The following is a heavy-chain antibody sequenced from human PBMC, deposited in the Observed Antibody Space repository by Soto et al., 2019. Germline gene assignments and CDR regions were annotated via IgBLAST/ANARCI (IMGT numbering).Heavy chain of an antibody. V-gene: IGHV3-49*03. D-gene: IGHD3-16*01. Sequence: GGSLRLSCTTSGFTFGDYAMIWFRQAPVNGLEFIGYIRSNTYGWTTEYAASVKGIFTISIDYSKRVAHLQMNSLETEDTAVYFWASRKYLDYWGQGTLVTVSS. CDR2: IRSNTYGWTT. CDR1: GFTFGDYA. J-gene: IGHJ4*02. CDR3: ASRKYLDY.